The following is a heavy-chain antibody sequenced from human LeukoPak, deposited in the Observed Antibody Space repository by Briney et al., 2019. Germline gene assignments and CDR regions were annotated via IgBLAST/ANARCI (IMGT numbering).Heavy chain of an antibody. V-gene: IGHV3-15*01. CDR1: GFTVSINY. CDR3: TTGGERGYYDFWSGYYLNL. J-gene: IGHJ3*01. D-gene: IGHD3-3*01. CDR2: IKSKTDGGTT. Sequence: GGSLRLSCAASGFTVSINYMSWVRQAPGKGLEWVGRIKSKTDGGTTDYAAPVKGRFTISRDDSKNTLYLQMNSLKTEDTAVYYCTTGGERGYYDFWSGYYLNLWGQGTMVTVSS.